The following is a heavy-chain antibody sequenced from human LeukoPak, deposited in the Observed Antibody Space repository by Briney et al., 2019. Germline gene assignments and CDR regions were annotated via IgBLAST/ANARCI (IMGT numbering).Heavy chain of an antibody. J-gene: IGHJ5*02. CDR3: ARPYYYDSRIDP. CDR2: MYYSGST. V-gene: IGHV4-30-4*01. D-gene: IGHD3-22*01. Sequence: SETLSLTCTVSGGSISSGDYYWSWIRQPPGKVLEWIAYMYYSGSTYYNPSLKSRVTMSADTSKNQLSLKLSPVTAADTAVYYCARPYYYDSRIDPWGQGILVTVSS. CDR1: GGSISSGDYY.